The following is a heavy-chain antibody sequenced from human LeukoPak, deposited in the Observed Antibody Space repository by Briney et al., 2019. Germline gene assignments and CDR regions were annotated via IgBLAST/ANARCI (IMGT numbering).Heavy chain of an antibody. D-gene: IGHD3-3*01. Sequence: SETLSLTCTVSGYSISSSSYYWGWIRQPPGKGLEWIGSFYYSESTYYNPSLKSRVTISVDTSKNQFSLKLSSVTAADTAVYYCARGAYYDFMNYFDYWGQGTLVTVSS. CDR3: ARGAYYDFMNYFDY. CDR1: GYSISSSSYY. V-gene: IGHV4-39*07. J-gene: IGHJ4*02. CDR2: FYYSEST.